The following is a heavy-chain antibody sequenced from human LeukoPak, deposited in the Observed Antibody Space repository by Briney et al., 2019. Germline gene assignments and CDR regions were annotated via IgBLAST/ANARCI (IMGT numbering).Heavy chain of an antibody. CDR1: GGSISSYY. CDR3: VKGPRPDITVAHTVEN. CDR2: IYTSGST. Sequence: PSETLSLTCTVSGGSISSYYWSWIRQPAGKGLEWIGRIYTSGSTNYNPSLKSRVTVSVDTSKNQFSLKLSSVTAADTAVYYCVKGPRPDITVAHTVENWGQGTLVTVSS. J-gene: IGHJ4*02. V-gene: IGHV4-4*07. D-gene: IGHD1-14*01.